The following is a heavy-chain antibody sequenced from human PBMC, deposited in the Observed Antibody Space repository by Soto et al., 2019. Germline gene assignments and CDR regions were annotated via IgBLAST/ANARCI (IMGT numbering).Heavy chain of an antibody. D-gene: IGHD2-15*01. J-gene: IGHJ4*02. CDR1: GGTFSSYA. CDR3: ARDLLGYCSGGSCYPFDY. CDR2: IIPIFGTA. V-gene: IGHV1-69*13. Sequence: SVKVSCKASGGTFSSYATSWVRQAPGQGLEWMGGIIPIFGTANYAQKFQGRVTITADESTSTAYMELSSLRSEDTAVYYCARDLLGYCSGGSCYPFDYWGQGTLVTVSS.